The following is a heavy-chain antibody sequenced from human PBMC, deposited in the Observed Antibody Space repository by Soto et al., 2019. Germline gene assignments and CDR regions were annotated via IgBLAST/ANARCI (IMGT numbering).Heavy chain of an antibody. Sequence: PGGTLRLSCAASGFTFRSYGMHWFRQAPGKGLELVAVIWYDGSNKYYADSVKGRFTISRDNSRNTLYLQMDSLSAEDTAVYYCAIDRGTYSDRSRFGYFEYWGQGTLVTVSS. J-gene: IGHJ4*01. V-gene: IGHV3-33*01. CDR2: IWYDGSNK. CDR3: AIDRGTYSDRSRFGYFEY. D-gene: IGHD1-26*01. CDR1: GFTFRSYG.